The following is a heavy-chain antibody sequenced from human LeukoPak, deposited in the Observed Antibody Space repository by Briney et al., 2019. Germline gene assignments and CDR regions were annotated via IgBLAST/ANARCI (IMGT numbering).Heavy chain of an antibody. V-gene: IGHV5-51*01. CDR1: GYSFTSYW. CDR2: IYPGDSDT. D-gene: IGHD6-13*01. J-gene: IGHJ6*02. Sequence: GESLKISCKGSGYSFTSYWIGWVRQMPGKGLEWMGIIYPGDSDTRYSPSFQGQVTISADKSISTAYLQWSSLKASDTAMYYCASAGGRTAAAGIGYYYGMDVWGQGTTVTVSS. CDR3: ASAGGRTAAAGIGYYYGMDV.